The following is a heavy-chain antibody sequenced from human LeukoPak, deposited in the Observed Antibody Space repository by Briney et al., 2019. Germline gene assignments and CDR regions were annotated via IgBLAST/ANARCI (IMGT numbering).Heavy chain of an antibody. D-gene: IGHD3-10*01. CDR2: IRFEGSNK. CDR1: GFTFGSYG. Sequence: GGSLRPSCAASGFTFGSYGMHWVRQAPGKGLQWVTFIRFEGSNKYYADSVKGRFTISRDNSKSTLYMQMNSLRAEDTAVYYCARGGKKPVIGTRSPQYFPHWGQGTLVTVSS. J-gene: IGHJ1*01. V-gene: IGHV3-30*02. CDR3: ARGGKKPVIGTRSPQYFPH.